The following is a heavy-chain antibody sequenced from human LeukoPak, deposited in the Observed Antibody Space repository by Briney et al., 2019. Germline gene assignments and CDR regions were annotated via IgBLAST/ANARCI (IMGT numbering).Heavy chain of an antibody. CDR1: GYTFTNYG. D-gene: IGHD3-3*01. Sequence: GASVKVSCKASGYTFTNYGITWVRQAPGQGLEWMGWISTYNGNTNYAQKLQGRVAMTTDTSTSTAYMELRSLRSDDTAVYYCARGVGTSAVDFWDYWGQGTLVTVSA. CDR2: ISTYNGNT. V-gene: IGHV1-18*01. CDR3: ARGVGTSAVDFWDY. J-gene: IGHJ4*02.